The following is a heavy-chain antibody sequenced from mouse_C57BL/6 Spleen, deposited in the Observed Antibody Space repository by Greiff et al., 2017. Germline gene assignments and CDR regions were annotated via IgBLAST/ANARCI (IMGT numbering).Heavy chain of an antibody. J-gene: IGHJ2*01. CDR2: INPSTGGT. CDR1: GYSFTGYY. V-gene: IGHV1-42*01. Sequence: VQLQQSGPELVKPGASVKISCKASGYSFTGYYMNWVKQSPEKSLEWIGEINPSTGGTTSNQKFKAKATLTVDKSSSTAYMQLSSLTSEYSAVYFCARETTMITRVFDYWGQGTTLTVSS. D-gene: IGHD2-4*01. CDR3: ARETTMITRVFDY.